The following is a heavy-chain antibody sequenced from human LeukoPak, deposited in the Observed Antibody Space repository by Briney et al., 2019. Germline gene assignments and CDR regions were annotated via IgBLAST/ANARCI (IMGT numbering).Heavy chain of an antibody. D-gene: IGHD2-8*02. CDR3: AGHHPRNTVDF. CDR1: GGSISSYY. CDR2: ISDIGSI. J-gene: IGHJ4*02. V-gene: IGHV4-59*08. Sequence: SETLSLTCTVSGGSISSYYWSWIRQPPGKGLEWIAYISDIGSINYNPSLKSRVTISLDTSKNQFSLKLSSVTATDTAVYYCAGHHPRNTVDFWGQGTLVTVSS.